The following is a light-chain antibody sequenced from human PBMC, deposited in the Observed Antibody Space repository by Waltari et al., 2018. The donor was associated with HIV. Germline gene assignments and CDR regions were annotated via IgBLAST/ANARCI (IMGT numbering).Light chain of an antibody. CDR3: CSYAGAYTYV. CDR1: SSDIGYFDY. V-gene: IGLV2-11*01. CDR2: EVN. J-gene: IGLJ1*01. Sequence: QSALTQPRSVSGSPGQSVTISCTGTSSDIGYFDYVSWYQQYPGEAPQVIIYEVNQRPSGVPDRFTGSKSGITASLTISGLQGEDEADYYCCSYAGAYTYVFGTGTKVNVL.